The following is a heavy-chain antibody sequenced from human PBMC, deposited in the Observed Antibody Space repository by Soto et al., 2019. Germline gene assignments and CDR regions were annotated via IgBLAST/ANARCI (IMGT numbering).Heavy chain of an antibody. CDR3: ARRRLDLNCFDP. CDR2: IYYSGST. CDR1: GGSISSSSYY. V-gene: IGHV4-39*01. Sequence: QLQLQESGPGLVKPSETLSLTCTVSGGSISSSSYYWGWIRQPPGKGLEWIGSIYYSGSTYYNPYLKSRVTISVDTYKNQFSRKLSSVTAADTAVYYCARRRLDLNCFDPWGQGTLVTVSS. J-gene: IGHJ5*02. D-gene: IGHD6-25*01.